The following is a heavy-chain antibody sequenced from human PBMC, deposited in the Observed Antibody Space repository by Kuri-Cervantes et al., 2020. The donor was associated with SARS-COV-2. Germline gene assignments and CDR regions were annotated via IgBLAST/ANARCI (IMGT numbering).Heavy chain of an antibody. CDR2: IGTAGDT. V-gene: IGHV3-13*01. CDR1: GFTFSSYD. D-gene: IGHD5-18*01. CDR3: AKGGYSYGAPEDY. J-gene: IGHJ4*02. Sequence: GESLKISCAASGFTFSSYDMHWVRQATGKGLEWVSAIGTAGDTYYPGSVKGRFAISRDNSKNTLYLQMNSLRAEDTAVYYCAKGGYSYGAPEDYWGQGTLVTVSS.